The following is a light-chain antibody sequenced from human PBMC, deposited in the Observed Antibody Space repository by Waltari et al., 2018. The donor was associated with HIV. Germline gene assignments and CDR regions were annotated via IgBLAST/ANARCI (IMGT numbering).Light chain of an antibody. CDR3: QTYDTDLKTYV. CDR1: ASNLRAGYD. CDR2: GNN. V-gene: IGLV1-40*01. Sequence: QSVLTQPPSVSGAPGQRVTVSCTGSASNLRAGYDVHWYQKLPGTAPKLFINGNNNRPSGVPDRFSVSKSGASASLAITGLQGEDEGDYYCQTYDTDLKTYVFGSGTKVTVL. J-gene: IGLJ1*01.